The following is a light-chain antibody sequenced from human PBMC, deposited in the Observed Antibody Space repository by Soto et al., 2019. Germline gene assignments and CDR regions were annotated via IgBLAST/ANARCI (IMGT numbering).Light chain of an antibody. CDR3: QSYDSSLSGAA. Sequence: QSVLTQPPSVSGGPGQRVTISCTGSSSNIGAGYDVHWYQQLPGTAPKLLIYGNSNRPSGVPDRFSGSKSGTSASLAITGLQAEDEADYYCQSYDSSLSGAAFGTGTKVTVL. V-gene: IGLV1-40*01. CDR1: SSNIGAGYD. J-gene: IGLJ1*01. CDR2: GNS.